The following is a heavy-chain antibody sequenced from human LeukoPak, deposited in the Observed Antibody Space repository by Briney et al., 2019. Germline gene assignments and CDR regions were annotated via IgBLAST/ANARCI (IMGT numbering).Heavy chain of an antibody. CDR2: ISGDGGST. J-gene: IGHJ1*01. Sequence: GGSLRLSCAASGFTFDDYAMHWVRQAPGKGLEWVTLISGDGGSTYSANSVKGRFTISRDNSKNSLYLQMNSLRTEDTALYYCAKDIDSSWYAEYFQHWGQGTLVTVSS. V-gene: IGHV3-43*02. D-gene: IGHD6-13*01. CDR3: AKDIDSSWYAEYFQH. CDR1: GFTFDDYA.